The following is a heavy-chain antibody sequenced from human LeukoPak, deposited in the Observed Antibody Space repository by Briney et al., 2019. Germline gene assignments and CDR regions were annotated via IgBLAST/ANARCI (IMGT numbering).Heavy chain of an antibody. CDR3: ARVPLRPYFDY. J-gene: IGHJ4*02. D-gene: IGHD1-14*01. V-gene: IGHV4-34*01. CDR2: INHSGST. Sequence: SETLSLTCAVYGGSFSGYYWSWIRQPPGKGLEWIGEINHSGSTNYNPSLKSRVTISVDTSKNQFSPKLSSVTAADTAVYYCARVPLRPYFDYWGQGTLVTVSS. CDR1: GGSFSGYY.